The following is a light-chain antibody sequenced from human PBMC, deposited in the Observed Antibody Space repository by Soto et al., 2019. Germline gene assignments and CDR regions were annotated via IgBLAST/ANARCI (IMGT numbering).Light chain of an antibody. CDR1: SSDVGGYNY. Sequence: QSALTQPPSASGSPGQSVAISCTGTSSDVGGYNYVSWYQQHPGKAPKLMIYEVNKRPSGVPDRFSGSKSGNTASLTVSGLQAEDEADYYCSSYAGSSNVFGTGTKVRVL. CDR3: SSYAGSSNV. CDR2: EVN. J-gene: IGLJ1*01. V-gene: IGLV2-8*01.